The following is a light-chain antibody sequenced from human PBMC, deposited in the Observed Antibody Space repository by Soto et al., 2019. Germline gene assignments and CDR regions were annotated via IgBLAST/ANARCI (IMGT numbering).Light chain of an antibody. CDR3: QQRTNWPPWT. Sequence: LTPSPSTLSLAPGESAPLSCRASQSVSSYLAWYQQKPGQAPRLLIYDTSNRATGIPARFSGSGSGTDFTLTISSLEPEDFAVYFCQQRTNWPPWTFGQGSKVDI. CDR1: QSVSSY. CDR2: DTS. V-gene: IGKV3-11*01. J-gene: IGKJ1*01.